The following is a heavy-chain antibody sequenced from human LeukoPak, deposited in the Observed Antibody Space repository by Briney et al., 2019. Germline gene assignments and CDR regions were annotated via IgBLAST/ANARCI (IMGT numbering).Heavy chain of an antibody. CDR3: ARSHGSGSYYNLNDY. Sequence: SETLSLTCTVSGGSISSYYWSWIRQPPGKGLEWIGYIYYTGSTNYNPSLRSRVTISVDTSKNQFSLKLSSVTAADTAVYYCARSHGSGSYYNLNDYWGQGTPVTVSS. V-gene: IGHV4-59*01. D-gene: IGHD3-10*01. CDR2: IYYTGST. CDR1: GGSISSYY. J-gene: IGHJ4*02.